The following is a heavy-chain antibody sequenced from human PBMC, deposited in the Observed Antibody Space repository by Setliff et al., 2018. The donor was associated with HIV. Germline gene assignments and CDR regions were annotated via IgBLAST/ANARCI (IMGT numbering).Heavy chain of an antibody. CDR1: GGSFSGYY. CDR2: INHSGST. Sequence: SETLSLTCAVYGGSFSGYYWSWIRQPPGKGLEWIWEINHSGSTNYKPSLKSRVTISVDMSKNQVSLKVSSVTAADTAVYYCARGHGVYSGSYLAVYFDYWGQGTLVTVSS. V-gene: IGHV4-34*01. J-gene: IGHJ4*02. D-gene: IGHD1-26*01. CDR3: ARGHGVYSGSYLAVYFDY.